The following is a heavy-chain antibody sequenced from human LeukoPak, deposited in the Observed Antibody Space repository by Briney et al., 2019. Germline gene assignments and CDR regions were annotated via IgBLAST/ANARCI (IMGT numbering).Heavy chain of an antibody. CDR3: ARGYSYGFPLDY. J-gene: IGHJ4*02. CDR2: IYQSGST. V-gene: IGHV4-34*01. D-gene: IGHD5-18*01. CDR1: GGSFSDNY. Sequence: SSETLSLTCAVYGGSFSDNYWTWIRQPPGKGLEWIGEIYQSGSTNYNPSLKSRVTISVDKAKNQFSLKLTSVTAADTAVYYCARGYSYGFPLDYWGQGTLVTVSS.